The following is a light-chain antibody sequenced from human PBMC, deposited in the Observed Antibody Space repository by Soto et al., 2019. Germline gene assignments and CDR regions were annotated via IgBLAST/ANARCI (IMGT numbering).Light chain of an antibody. CDR2: DAS. Sequence: DIQMTQSPSSLSASVGDRVTITCQASQDISNYLNWYQQKPGKAPKLLIYDASNLETGVPSRFSGSGSGTDFTFTISSLQPEDIATYYCQQYDKLPFGQGTKLEIK. CDR3: QQYDKLP. CDR1: QDISNY. V-gene: IGKV1-33*01. J-gene: IGKJ2*01.